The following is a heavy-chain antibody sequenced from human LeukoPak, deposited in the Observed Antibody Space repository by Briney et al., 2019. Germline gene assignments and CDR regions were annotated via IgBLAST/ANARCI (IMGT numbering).Heavy chain of an antibody. J-gene: IGHJ3*02. V-gene: IGHV1-8*01. CDR3: ARELVVVAATGAFDI. CDR1: GYTFTSYD. Sequence: ASVTVSCKASGYTFTSYDINWVRQATGQGLEWMGWMNPNSGNTGYTQKFQGRVTMTRNTSISTAYMELSSLRSEDTAVYYCARELVVVAATGAFDIWGQGTMVTVSS. D-gene: IGHD2-15*01. CDR2: MNPNSGNT.